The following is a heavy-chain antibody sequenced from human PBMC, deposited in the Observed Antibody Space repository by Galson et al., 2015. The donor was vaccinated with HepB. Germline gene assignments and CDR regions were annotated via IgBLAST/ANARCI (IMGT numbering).Heavy chain of an antibody. Sequence: SLRLSCAASGFTFSSYAMHWVRQAPGKGLEWVAVISYDGSNKYYADSVKGRFTISRDNSKNTLYLQMNSLRAEDTAVYYCARTDRRRFGDLGYYYGMDVWGQGTTVTVSS. D-gene: IGHD3-10*01. CDR3: ARTDRRRFGDLGYYYGMDV. CDR2: ISYDGSNK. J-gene: IGHJ6*02. CDR1: GFTFSSYA. V-gene: IGHV3-30*04.